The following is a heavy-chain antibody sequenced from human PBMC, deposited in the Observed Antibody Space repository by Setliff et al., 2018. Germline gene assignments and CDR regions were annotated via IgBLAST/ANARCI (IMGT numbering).Heavy chain of an antibody. Sequence: PGGSLRLSCAASGFTFSSYAMTWVRQAPGKGLECVSGISATSGTTNYADSVKGRFTISRDNSKNTLYVQMNSLRADDTAVYYCAKLRTPGTGYYYYAMDVWGRGTTVTVSS. V-gene: IGHV3-23*01. CDR2: ISATSGTT. D-gene: IGHD3-10*01. CDR3: AKLRTPGTGYYYYAMDV. J-gene: IGHJ6*02. CDR1: GFTFSSYA.